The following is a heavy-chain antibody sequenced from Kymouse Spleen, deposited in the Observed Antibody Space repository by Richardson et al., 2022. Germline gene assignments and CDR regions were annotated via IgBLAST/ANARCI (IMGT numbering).Heavy chain of an antibody. Sequence: EVQLVESGGGLIQPGGSLRLSCAASGFTVSSNYMSWVRQAPGKGLEWVSVIYSGGSTYYADSVKGRFTISRDNSKNTLYLQMNSLRAEDTAVYYCARGDWNYEGYYFDYWGQGTLVTVSS. CDR1: GFTVSSNY. J-gene: IGHJ4*02. CDR3: ARGDWNYEGYYFDY. V-gene: IGHV3-53*01. D-gene: IGHD1-7*01. CDR2: IYSGGST.